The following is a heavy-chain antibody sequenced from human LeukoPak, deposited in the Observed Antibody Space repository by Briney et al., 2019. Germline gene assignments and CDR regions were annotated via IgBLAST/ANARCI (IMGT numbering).Heavy chain of an antibody. D-gene: IGHD2-15*01. CDR2: IIPTFGTA. V-gene: IGHV1-69*13. CDR1: GGTFSSYA. Sequence: SVKVSCKASGGTFSSYAISWVRQAPGQGLEWMGGIIPTFGTANYAQKFQGRVTITADESTSTAYMELSSLRSEDTAVYYCARVVVVAAPPYYYYYYMDVWGKGTTVTVSS. CDR3: ARVVVVAAPPYYYYYYMDV. J-gene: IGHJ6*03.